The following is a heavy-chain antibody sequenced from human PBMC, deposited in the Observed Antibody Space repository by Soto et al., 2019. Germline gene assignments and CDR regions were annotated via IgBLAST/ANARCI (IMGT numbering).Heavy chain of an antibody. D-gene: IGHD1-7*01. CDR2: ISDDGSNK. CDR1: GFTVSSYA. Sequence: QVQLVESAGGVVQPGRYLTLSCAASGFTVSSYARHWILQAPGQGLEWVALISDDGSNKYYAESVKGRFTIARDNTTNTLYLQMPSVRTEDTGVYLCERDQGGTTPYYHGMDVWGQGTRVTVSS. J-gene: IGHJ6*02. CDR3: ERDQGGTTPYYHGMDV. V-gene: IGHV3-30*04.